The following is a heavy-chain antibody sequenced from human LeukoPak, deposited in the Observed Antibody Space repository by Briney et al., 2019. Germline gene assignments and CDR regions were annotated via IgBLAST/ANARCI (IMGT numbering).Heavy chain of an antibody. D-gene: IGHD1-14*01. J-gene: IGHJ4*02. CDR2: IHNDGTNK. CDR3: ATFSGAHHKTFDS. V-gene: IGHV3-30*02. Sequence: PGGSLRLSCAASGFSLSNYGMHWARQAPGKGLEWVAFIHNDGTNKQYADSVKGRFTISRDNAKNSLYLQMNTLRAEDTAIYYCATFSGAHHKTFDSWGQGTLVTVSS. CDR1: GFSLSNYG.